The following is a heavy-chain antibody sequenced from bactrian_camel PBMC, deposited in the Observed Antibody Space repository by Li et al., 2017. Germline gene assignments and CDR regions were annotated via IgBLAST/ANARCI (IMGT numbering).Heavy chain of an antibody. CDR1: GITINDYC. CDR2: VFSSGGTT. D-gene: IGHD5*01. V-gene: IGHV3S1*01. CDR3: AKETYGLPSD. Sequence: HVQLVESGGGSVRPGGSLRLSCTASGITINDYCMAWFRQAPGQEREGVATVFSSGGTTHYEDSVKGRFTISVDHAKKTLYLQMNSLKTEDTAMYYCAKETYGLPSDWGQGTQVTVS. J-gene: IGHJ4*01.